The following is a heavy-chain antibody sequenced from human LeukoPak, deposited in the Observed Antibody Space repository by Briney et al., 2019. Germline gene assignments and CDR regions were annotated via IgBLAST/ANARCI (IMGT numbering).Heavy chain of an antibody. CDR3: ARAAIAVAGSSWHYYYYMDV. CDR2: IIPIFGTA. D-gene: IGHD6-19*01. Sequence: PVKVSCKASGGTFSSYAISWVRQAPGQGLEWMGGIIPIFGTANYAQKFQGRVTITTDESTSTAYMELSSLRSEDTAVYYCARAAIAVAGSSWHYYYYMDVWGKGTTVTVSS. V-gene: IGHV1-69*05. CDR1: GGTFSSYA. J-gene: IGHJ6*03.